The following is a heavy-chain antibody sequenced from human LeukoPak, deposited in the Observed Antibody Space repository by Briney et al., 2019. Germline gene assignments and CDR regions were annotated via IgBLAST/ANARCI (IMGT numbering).Heavy chain of an antibody. J-gene: IGHJ4*02. CDR1: GYTFTGYY. CDR3: ASAWGSGPFDY. Sequence: SVKVSCKASGYTFTGYYMHWVRQAPGQGLEWMGGIIPIFGTANYAQKFQGRVTITADESTSTAYMELSSLRSEDTAVYYCASAWGSGPFDYWGQGTLVTVSS. CDR2: IIPIFGTA. V-gene: IGHV1-69*13. D-gene: IGHD3-10*01.